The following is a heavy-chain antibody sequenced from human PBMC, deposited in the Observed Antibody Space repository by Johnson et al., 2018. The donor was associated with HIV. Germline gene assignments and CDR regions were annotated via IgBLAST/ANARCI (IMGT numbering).Heavy chain of an antibody. Sequence: QVQLVESGGGVVQPGRSLRLSCAASEFTFSNYDMHWVRQAPGKGLEWVAVISYDGSNKYYAVSVKGRFTLLRDNSKNTLYLQMNSLRAEDTAVYYCAKALVVVAATYAFDIWGQGTMVTVSS. CDR2: ISYDGSNK. CDR3: AKALVVVAATYAFDI. V-gene: IGHV3-30*18. CDR1: EFTFSNYD. D-gene: IGHD2-15*01. J-gene: IGHJ3*02.